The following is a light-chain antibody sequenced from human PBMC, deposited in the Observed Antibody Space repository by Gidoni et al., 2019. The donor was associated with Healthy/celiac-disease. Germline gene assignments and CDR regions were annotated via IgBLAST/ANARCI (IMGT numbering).Light chain of an antibody. V-gene: IGKV1-39*01. J-gene: IGKJ2*01. Sequence: DIQMTKSPSSLSASVGDRVTITCRARQSISSYLNWYQQKPGKAPKLLIYAASSLQSGVPSRFSGSGSGTDFTLTISSLQPEDFATYYCQQSYSTPQTFGQGTKLEIK. CDR3: QQSYSTPQT. CDR2: AAS. CDR1: QSISSY.